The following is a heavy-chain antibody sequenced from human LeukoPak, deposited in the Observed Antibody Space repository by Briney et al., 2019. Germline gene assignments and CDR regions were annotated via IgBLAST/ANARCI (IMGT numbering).Heavy chain of an antibody. D-gene: IGHD3-22*01. Sequence: SETLSLTCTVSGGSISSSSYYWGWIRQPPGKGLEWIRSIYYSGSTYYNPSLKSRVTISVDTSKNQFSLKLSSVTAAGTAVYYCARHGRSSYYYDSSGIHWGQGTLVTVSS. V-gene: IGHV4-39*01. CDR1: GGSISSSSYY. CDR2: IYYSGST. CDR3: ARHGRSSYYYDSSGIH. J-gene: IGHJ4*02.